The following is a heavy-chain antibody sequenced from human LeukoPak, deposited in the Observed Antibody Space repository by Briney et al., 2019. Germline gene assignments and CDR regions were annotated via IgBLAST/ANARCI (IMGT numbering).Heavy chain of an antibody. CDR2: INPISGST. CDR3: ARSVITIFGVVTPFDY. V-gene: IGHV1-46*01. Sequence: ASVKVSCKASGYTFSSYYMQWVRQAPGQGLEWMGIINPISGSTTYAQKFQGRVTVTRDTSTSTVYMELSSLRSEDTAEYYCARSVITIFGVVTPFDYWGQGTLVTVSS. D-gene: IGHD3-3*01. J-gene: IGHJ4*02. CDR1: GYTFSSYY.